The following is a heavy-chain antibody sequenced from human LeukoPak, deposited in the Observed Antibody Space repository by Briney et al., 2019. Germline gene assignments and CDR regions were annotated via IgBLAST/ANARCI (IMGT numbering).Heavy chain of an antibody. D-gene: IGHD3-9*01. V-gene: IGHV4-59*08. J-gene: IGHJ3*02. Sequence: SETLSLTCTVSGGSISSYYWSWIRQPPGKGREGIGYIYYSGSTNYNPSLKSRVTISVDTSKTQFSLTLSSATAADTVVYYCATTYCDILTGYWHDAFAIWGQGPMVTVSS. CDR3: ATTYCDILTGYWHDAFAI. CDR1: GGSISSYY. CDR2: IYYSGST.